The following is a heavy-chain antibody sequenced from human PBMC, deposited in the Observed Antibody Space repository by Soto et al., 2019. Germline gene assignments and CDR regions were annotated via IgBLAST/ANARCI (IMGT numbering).Heavy chain of an antibody. V-gene: IGHV1-46*03. Sequence: ASVKVSCKASGYTFTSYYMHWVRQAPGQGLEWMGIINPSGGSTSYAQKFQGRVTMTRDTSTSTVYMELSSLRSEDTAVYYCARATGPDIVVVVAAITSQAFDIWGQGTMVTVSS. CDR1: GYTFTSYY. CDR2: INPSGGST. D-gene: IGHD2-15*01. J-gene: IGHJ3*02. CDR3: ARATGPDIVVVVAAITSQAFDI.